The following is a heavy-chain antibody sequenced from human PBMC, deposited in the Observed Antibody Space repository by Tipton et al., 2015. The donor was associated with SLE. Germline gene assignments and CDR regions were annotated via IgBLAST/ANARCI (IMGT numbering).Heavy chain of an antibody. CDR3: GRGGDPDYFDF. D-gene: IGHD2-21*01. Sequence: TLSLTCTVSGDSVSSTSYYWGWIRQPAGKGLEWIGSIYYSGSTYYNPSLKSRVAISIDTSKNQFSLKLNSLTAADTAVYYCGRGGDPDYFDFWGQGTQVTVSS. CDR2: IYYSGST. CDR1: GDSVSSTSYY. J-gene: IGHJ4*02. V-gene: IGHV4-39*07.